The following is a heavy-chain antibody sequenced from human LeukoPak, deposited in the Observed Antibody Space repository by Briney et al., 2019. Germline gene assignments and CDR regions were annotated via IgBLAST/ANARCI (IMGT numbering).Heavy chain of an antibody. Sequence: SGPALVKPTQTLTLTCTFSGFSLSTSGMRVSWIRQPPGKALEWLARIDWDDDKFYSTSLKTRLTISKDTSKNQVVLTMTNMDPVDTATYYCARHLRRDGYNFAFDIWGQGTMVTVSS. CDR3: ARHLRRDGYNFAFDI. V-gene: IGHV2-70*04. CDR2: IDWDDDK. CDR1: GFSLSTSGMR. J-gene: IGHJ3*02. D-gene: IGHD5-24*01.